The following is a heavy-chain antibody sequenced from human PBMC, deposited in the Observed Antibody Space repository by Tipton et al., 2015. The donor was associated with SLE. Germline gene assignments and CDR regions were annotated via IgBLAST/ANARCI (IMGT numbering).Heavy chain of an antibody. J-gene: IGHJ4*02. CDR2: IYHTGGT. V-gene: IGHV4-59*01. CDR3: ARHMITGGEFDY. D-gene: IGHD3-16*01. CDR1: GVSISRYH. Sequence: TLSLTCTVSGVSISRYHWNWIRQPPGKGLEWIGNIYHTGGTNYNPSLYSRVTISVDTSKNQFSLRLSSVTTADTAVYYCARHMITGGEFDYWGQGTLVTVSS.